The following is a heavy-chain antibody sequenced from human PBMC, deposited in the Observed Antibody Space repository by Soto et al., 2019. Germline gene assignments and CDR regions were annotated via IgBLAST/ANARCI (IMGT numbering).Heavy chain of an antibody. V-gene: IGHV4-59*08. J-gene: IGHJ2*01. Sequence: QVQLQESGPGLVKPSETLSLTCTVSGDYISSNYWSWIRRPPGKGLEWIGYVYHSGRTDSKPSLKSRVTISMDTSKNQISLSLPSVTTAATAMYYCARPKGIAPAVWYFDLWGRGTLVTVSS. CDR1: GDYISSNY. CDR2: VYHSGRT. CDR3: ARPKGIAPAVWYFDL. D-gene: IGHD6-13*01.